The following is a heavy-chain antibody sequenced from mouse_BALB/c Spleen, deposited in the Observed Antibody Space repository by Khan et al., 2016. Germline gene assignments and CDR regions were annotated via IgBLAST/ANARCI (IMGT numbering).Heavy chain of an antibody. CDR1: DYTFSSYW. CDR3: ARGITTATFDY. Sequence: QVRLQQSGAELMKPGASVKISCKATDYTFSSYWIEWVKQRPGHGLEWIGEILPGSGSTNYNEKFKGKATFTADTSSNTAYMQLSSLTSEDSAVYYCARGITTATFDYWGQGTTLTVSS. CDR2: ILPGSGST. J-gene: IGHJ2*01. V-gene: IGHV1-9*01. D-gene: IGHD1-2*01.